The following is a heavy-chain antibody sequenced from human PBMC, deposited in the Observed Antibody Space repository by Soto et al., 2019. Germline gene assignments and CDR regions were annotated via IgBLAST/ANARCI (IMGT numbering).Heavy chain of an antibody. CDR3: ARVAGRKP. D-gene: IGHD2-15*01. J-gene: IGHJ5*02. CDR2: INHSGST. V-gene: IGHV4-34*01. CDR1: GGSFSGYY. Sequence: QVQLQQWGAGLLKPSETLSLTCAVYGGSFSGYYWSWIRQPPGKGLEWIGEINHSGSTNYNPSLKSRVTISVDTSKNQFSLKLSSVTAADTAVYYCARVAGRKPWGQGTLVTVSS.